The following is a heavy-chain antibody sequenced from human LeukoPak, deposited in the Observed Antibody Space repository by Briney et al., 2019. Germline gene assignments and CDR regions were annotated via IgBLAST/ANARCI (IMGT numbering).Heavy chain of an antibody. J-gene: IGHJ4*02. CDR1: GFTFDDYA. D-gene: IGHD1-26*01. CDR3: AKVGGSYYGGYFDC. V-gene: IGHV3-9*01. CDR2: ISWNSGSI. Sequence: GGSLRLSCAASGFTFDDYAMHWVRQAPGKGLEWVSGISWNSGSIGYADSVKGRFTISRDNAKNSLYLQMNSLRAEDTALYYCAKVGGSYYGGYFDCWGQGTLVTVSS.